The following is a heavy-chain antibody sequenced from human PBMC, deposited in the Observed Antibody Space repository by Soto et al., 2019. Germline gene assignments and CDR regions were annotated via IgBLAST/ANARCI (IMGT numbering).Heavy chain of an antibody. Sequence: SSVKVSCKASGGGNLRDYRTTWVRRAPGQGLEWMGGIIPKLGSANYAQNFQGRVTVTADESTNTVYMEIRTLRSDDTAVYYGARGGDGYNFGAVHWGQGTPVTVAS. CDR1: GGGNLRDYR. V-gene: IGHV1-69*13. J-gene: IGHJ4*02. D-gene: IGHD5-12*01. CDR2: IIPKLGSA. CDR3: ARGGDGYNFGAVH.